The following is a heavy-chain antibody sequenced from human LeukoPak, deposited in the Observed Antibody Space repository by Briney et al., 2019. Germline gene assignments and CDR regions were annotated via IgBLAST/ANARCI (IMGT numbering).Heavy chain of an antibody. CDR2: LRSDGSDA. CDR1: GFTFSDTW. CDR3: ARSRGLYGDPLDY. J-gene: IGHJ4*02. Sequence: GGSLRLSCAASGFTFSDTWMHWVRQVPGKGLVWVSRLRSDGSDARYAESVKGRFTISRDNAKNSLYLQMNSLRAEDTGIYYCARSRGLYGDPLDYWGQGTLVTVSS. D-gene: IGHD4-17*01. V-gene: IGHV3-74*01.